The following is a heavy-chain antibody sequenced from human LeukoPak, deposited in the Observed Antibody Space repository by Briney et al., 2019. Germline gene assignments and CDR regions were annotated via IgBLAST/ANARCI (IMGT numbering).Heavy chain of an antibody. Sequence: PGGSLRLSCAASGFTSSNAWMSWVRQAPGKGLEWVGRIKSKTDGGTTDYAAPLKGRFTISRDDSKNTMYLQMNSLKIEDTAIYSCTSGGHYFDPWGQGTLVTVSS. D-gene: IGHD1-26*01. CDR3: TSGGHYFDP. J-gene: IGHJ5*02. V-gene: IGHV3-15*01. CDR1: GFTSSNAW. CDR2: IKSKTDGGTT.